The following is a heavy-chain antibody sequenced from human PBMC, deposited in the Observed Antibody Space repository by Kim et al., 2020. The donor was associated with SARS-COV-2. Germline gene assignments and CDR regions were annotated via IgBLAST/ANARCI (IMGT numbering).Heavy chain of an antibody. Sequence: GGSLRLSCAASGFTFSSYSMNWVRQAPGKGLEWVSSISSSSSYIYYADSVKGRFTISRDNAKNSLYLQMNSLRAEDTAVYYCAREGGGTGYFDYWGQGTLVTVSS. CDR1: GFTFSSYS. J-gene: IGHJ4*02. CDR3: AREGGGTGYFDY. D-gene: IGHD1-1*01. V-gene: IGHV3-21*01. CDR2: ISSSSSYI.